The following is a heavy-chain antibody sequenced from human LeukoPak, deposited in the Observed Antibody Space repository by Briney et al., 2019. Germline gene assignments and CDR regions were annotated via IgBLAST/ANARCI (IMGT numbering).Heavy chain of an antibody. D-gene: IGHD1-1*01. CDR1: GFTFSSYA. J-gene: IGHJ4*02. V-gene: IGHV3-30*04. CDR3: ARDPNDDSYYFDY. CDR2: ISYDGSNK. Sequence: GGSLRLSCAASGFTFSSYAMHWVRQAPGKGLEWVAVISYDGSNKYYADSVKGRFTISRDNSKNTLYLQMNSLRAEDTAVYYCARDPNDDSYYFDYWGQGTLVTVSS.